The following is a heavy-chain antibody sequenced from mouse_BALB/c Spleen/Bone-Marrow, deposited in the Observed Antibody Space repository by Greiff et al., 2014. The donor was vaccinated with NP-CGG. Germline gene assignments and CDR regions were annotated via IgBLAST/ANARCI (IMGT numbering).Heavy chain of an antibody. V-gene: IGHV5-6*01. Sequence: EVQGVESGGDLVKPGGSLKLSCAASGFSFSGYGMSWVRQTPDKRLEWVATIGVGGTYTYYPDSVKGRFTISRDNAKNTPYLRMSSLKSEDTAMYYCARPFTTVVATVFAYWGQGTLVTVSA. CDR2: IGVGGTYT. CDR1: GFSFSGYG. D-gene: IGHD1-1*01. CDR3: ARPFTTVVATVFAY. J-gene: IGHJ3*01.